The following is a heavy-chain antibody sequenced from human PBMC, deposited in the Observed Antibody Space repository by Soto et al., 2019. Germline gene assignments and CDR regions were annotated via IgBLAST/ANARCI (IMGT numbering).Heavy chain of an antibody. D-gene: IGHD6-6*01. Sequence: GGSLRLSCAASGFTFSSYSMNWVRQAPGKGLEWVSSISSSSSYIYYADSVKGRFTISRDNAKNSLYLQMNSLRAEDTAVYYCAREGEESIAARPGWFDPWGQGTLVTVSS. CDR2: ISSSSSYI. V-gene: IGHV3-21*01. CDR1: GFTFSSYS. J-gene: IGHJ5*02. CDR3: AREGEESIAARPGWFDP.